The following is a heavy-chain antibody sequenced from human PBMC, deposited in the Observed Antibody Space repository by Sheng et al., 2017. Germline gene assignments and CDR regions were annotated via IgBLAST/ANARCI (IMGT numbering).Heavy chain of an antibody. Sequence: QVQLVESGGGVVQPGRSLRLSCAASGFTFSSYAMHWVRQAPGKGLEWVAVISYDGSNKYYADSVKGRFTISRDNSKNTLYLQMNSLRAEDTAVYYCARDKAGSSSPDYWGQGTLVTVSS. CDR2: ISYDGSNK. CDR1: GFTFSSYA. V-gene: IGHV3-30*04. D-gene: IGHD6-6*01. CDR3: ARDKAGSSSPDY. J-gene: IGHJ4*02.